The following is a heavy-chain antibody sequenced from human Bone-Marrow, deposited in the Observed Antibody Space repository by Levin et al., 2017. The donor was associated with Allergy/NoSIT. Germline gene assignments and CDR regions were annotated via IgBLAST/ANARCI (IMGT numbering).Heavy chain of an antibody. V-gene: IGHV4-59*08. CDR2: IYYTGST. CDR3: ARRRTEFSSFDP. J-gene: IGHJ5*02. D-gene: IGHD1-14*01. CDR1: GGSISSYY. Sequence: SETLSLTCSVSGGSISSYYWSWIRQPPGKGLEWIGYIYYTGSTNYNPSLKCRVTISVDTSKNQFSLKLNSVTAADTAVYYCARRRTEFSSFDPWGQGTLVTVSS.